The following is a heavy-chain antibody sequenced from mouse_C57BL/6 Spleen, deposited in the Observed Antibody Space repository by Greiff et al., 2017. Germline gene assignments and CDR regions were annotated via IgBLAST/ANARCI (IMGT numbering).Heavy chain of an antibody. J-gene: IGHJ2*01. CDR2: ISDGGSYT. V-gene: IGHV5-4*01. CDR3: AREGTTGGYYFDY. CDR1: GFTFSSYA. D-gene: IGHD1-1*01. Sequence: EVKLMESGGGLVKPGGSLKLSCAASGFTFSSYAMSWVRQTPEKRLEWVATISDGGSYTYYPDNVKGRFTISRDNAKNNLYLQIGDLKSEDTAMYYTAREGTTGGYYFDYWGKGTTLTVSS.